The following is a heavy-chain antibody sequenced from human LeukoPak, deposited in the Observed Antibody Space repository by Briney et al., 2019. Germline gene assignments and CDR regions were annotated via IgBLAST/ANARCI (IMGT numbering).Heavy chain of an antibody. CDR2: ISAYNGNT. D-gene: IGHD2-2*02. CDR3: ARDRVIDIVVVPAAIRKGYDP. Sequence: EASVNVSCKASGYTFTSYGISWVRQAPGQGLEWMGWISAYNGNTNYAQKLQGRVTMTTDTSTSTAYMELRSLRSDDTAVYYCARDRVIDIVVVPAAIRKGYDPWGQGTLVTVSS. J-gene: IGHJ5*02. V-gene: IGHV1-18*01. CDR1: GYTFTSYG.